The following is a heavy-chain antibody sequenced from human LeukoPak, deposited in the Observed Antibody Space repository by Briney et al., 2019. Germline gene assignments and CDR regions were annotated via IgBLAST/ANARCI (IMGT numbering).Heavy chain of an antibody. CDR2: IYTSGST. CDR3: ARVSLGSYYYYMDV. CDR1: GGSISSGSYY. D-gene: IGHD3-10*01. V-gene: IGHV4-61*02. J-gene: IGHJ6*03. Sequence: PSQTLSLTCTVSGGSISSGSYYWSWIRQPAGKGLEWIGRIYTSGSTNYNPSLKSRVTISVDTSKNQFSLKLSSVTAADTAVYYCARVSLGSYYYYMDVWGKGTTVTISS.